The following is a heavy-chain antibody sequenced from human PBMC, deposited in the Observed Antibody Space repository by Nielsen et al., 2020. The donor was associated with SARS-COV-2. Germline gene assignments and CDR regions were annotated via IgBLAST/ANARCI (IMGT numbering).Heavy chain of an antibody. Sequence: SETLSLTCAVYGGSFSGYYWSWIRQPPGKGLEWIGEINHSGSTNYNPSLKSRVTISVDTSKNQFSLKLSSVTAADTAVYYCARFGSGIDYWGQGILVTVSS. J-gene: IGHJ4*02. V-gene: IGHV4-34*01. CDR3: ARFGSGIDY. D-gene: IGHD3-10*01. CDR2: INHSGST. CDR1: GGSFSGYY.